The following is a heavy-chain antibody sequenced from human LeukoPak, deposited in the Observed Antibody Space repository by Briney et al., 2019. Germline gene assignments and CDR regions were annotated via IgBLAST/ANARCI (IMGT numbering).Heavy chain of an antibody. V-gene: IGHV3-74*01. CDR2: INGDGSST. D-gene: IGHD4-17*01. CDR1: GFTFSSYW. CDR3: ARVRYDYYGMDV. Sequence: GGSLRLSCAASGFTFSSYWMHWVRQAPGQGLVWVLRINGDGSSTSYADSVKGRFTISRDNAKNTLYLEMNSLRAEDTAVYYCARVRYDYYGMDVWGQGTTVTVSS. J-gene: IGHJ6*02.